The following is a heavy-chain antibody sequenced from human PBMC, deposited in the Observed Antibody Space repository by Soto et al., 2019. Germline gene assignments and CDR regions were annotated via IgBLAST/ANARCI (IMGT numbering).Heavy chain of an antibody. CDR3: ARAYSGRLPRRADYYYAMDV. CDR1: ALTLSAYD. Sequence: GGSLRLSCAASALTLSAYDMHWVRQPNGKGLEWVSALGAADDPYYLGSVKGRFTISRENAKNPLYLQMNNLRAGDTAVYYCARAYSGRLPRRADYYYAMDVWGQGTTVTVSS. J-gene: IGHJ6*02. V-gene: IGHV3-13*05. CDR2: LGAADDP. D-gene: IGHD2-15*01.